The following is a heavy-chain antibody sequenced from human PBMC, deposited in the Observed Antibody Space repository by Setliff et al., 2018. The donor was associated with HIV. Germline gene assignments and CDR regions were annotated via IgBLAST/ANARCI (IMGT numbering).Heavy chain of an antibody. V-gene: IGHV4-59*01. J-gene: IGHJ6*03. CDR2: IYNSGTI. Sequence: SLTCTVSGGSISSYYWSWIRQPPGKGLEWIGYIYNSGTIDYNSSLKSRVTIFVDSSKNQFSLKLSSVTAADTAVYYCARGHMLITYYYYYYMDVWGKGTTVTVSS. CDR1: GGSISSYY. D-gene: IGHD3-10*02. CDR3: ARGHMLITYYYYYYMDV.